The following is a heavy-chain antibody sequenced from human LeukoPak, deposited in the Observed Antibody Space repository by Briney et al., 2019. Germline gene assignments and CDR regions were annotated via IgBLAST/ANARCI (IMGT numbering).Heavy chain of an antibody. CDR1: GFTFSSYA. V-gene: IGHV3-64*01. Sequence: GGSLRLSCAASGFTFSSYAMHWVRQAPGKGLEYVSAISSNGGSTYYANSVKGRFTISRDNSKNTLYLQMGSLRAEDTAVYYCARDRGSDYYYMDVWGKGTTVTVSS. J-gene: IGHJ6*03. CDR2: ISSNGGST. D-gene: IGHD3-10*01. CDR3: ARDRGSDYYYMDV.